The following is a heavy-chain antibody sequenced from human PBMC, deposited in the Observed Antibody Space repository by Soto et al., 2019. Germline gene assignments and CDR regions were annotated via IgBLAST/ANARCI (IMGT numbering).Heavy chain of an antibody. CDR3: ARGDGDYHDGNGYLGRH. D-gene: IGHD3-22*01. CDR1: GFTFSSYW. J-gene: IGHJ4*02. CDR2: IRSDGSNA. Sequence: GGSLRLSCAASGFTFSSYWMHWVRQAPGKGLVWVSRIRSDGSNAEYADSVKGRFTISRDNAENTLYLQMNSLRVEDTAVYYCARGDGDYHDGNGYLGRHWGQRTLVTVSS. V-gene: IGHV3-74*03.